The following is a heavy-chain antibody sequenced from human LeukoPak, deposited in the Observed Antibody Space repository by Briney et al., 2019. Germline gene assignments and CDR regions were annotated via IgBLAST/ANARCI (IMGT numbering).Heavy chain of an antibody. CDR1: GFTFSSYA. D-gene: IGHD3-10*01. V-gene: IGHV3-23*01. CDR2: ISYSGGST. J-gene: IGHJ2*01. CDR3: AKDDGGSPPDAFDI. Sequence: GGSLRLSCAASGFTFSSYAMSWVRQAPGKGLEWVSTISYSGGSTYYADSVKGRFAISRDSSKNTLYLQMNGLRGEDTAVYYCAKDDGGSPPDAFDIWGRGTLVTVSS.